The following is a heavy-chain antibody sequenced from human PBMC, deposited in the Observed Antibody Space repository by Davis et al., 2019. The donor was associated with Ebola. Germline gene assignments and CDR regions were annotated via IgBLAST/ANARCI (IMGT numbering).Heavy chain of an antibody. V-gene: IGHV3-21*01. CDR3: ARRADY. CDR2: VSSYSDKI. J-gene: IGHJ4*02. Sequence: GGSLRLSCAASGFPFTTYTLNWVRQAPGKGMECVASVSSYSDKIYYADSVKGRFTASRDNAKNSLFLQMNSLRAEDTAVYYCARRADYWGQGTLVTVSS. CDR1: GFPFTTYT.